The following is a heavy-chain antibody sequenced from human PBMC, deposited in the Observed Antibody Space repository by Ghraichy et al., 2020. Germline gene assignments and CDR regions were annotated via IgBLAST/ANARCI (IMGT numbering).Heavy chain of an antibody. Sequence: GGSLRLSCAASGFTFTTYGMHWVRQAPGKGPEWVAFIRYDGTTKYYADSVKGRFTISRDNSRNTLSLQMNSLTAEDTAVYYCAKGYDYLWGSMDFWGQGTLVTVSP. CDR3: AKGYDYLWGSMDF. V-gene: IGHV3-30*02. D-gene: IGHD3-16*01. J-gene: IGHJ4*02. CDR2: IRYDGTTK. CDR1: GFTFTTYG.